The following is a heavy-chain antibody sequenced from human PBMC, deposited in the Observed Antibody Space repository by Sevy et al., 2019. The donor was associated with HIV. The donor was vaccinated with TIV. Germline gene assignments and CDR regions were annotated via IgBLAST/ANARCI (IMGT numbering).Heavy chain of an antibody. J-gene: IGHJ4*02. CDR2: IHYSGST. Sequence: SETLSLTCTVSGGSISSSSYYWGWIRQPPGKGLEWIGSIHYSGSTYYNPSLKSRVTISVDTSKNQFSLKLSSVTAADTAWYYCARLGGAAAAVNFDYWGQGTLVTVSS. D-gene: IGHD6-13*01. CDR3: ARLGGAAAAVNFDY. V-gene: IGHV4-39*01. CDR1: GGSISSSSYY.